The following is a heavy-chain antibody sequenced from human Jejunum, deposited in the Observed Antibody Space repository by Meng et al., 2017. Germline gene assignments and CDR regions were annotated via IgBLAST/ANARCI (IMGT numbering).Heavy chain of an antibody. J-gene: IGHJ4*02. V-gene: IGHV4-61*08. CDR2: AST. CDR1: GGSVSSSGYQ. Sequence: LQASGPGLVRPSETLSLICAGSGGSVSSSGYQWGWIRQPPGKGLEWIGYASTNYNPSLKSRVTISLDTSKNQFSLKLTSVTAADTAVYYCARDHWGSLDYWGQGILVTVSS. CDR3: ARDHWGSLDY. D-gene: IGHD7-27*01.